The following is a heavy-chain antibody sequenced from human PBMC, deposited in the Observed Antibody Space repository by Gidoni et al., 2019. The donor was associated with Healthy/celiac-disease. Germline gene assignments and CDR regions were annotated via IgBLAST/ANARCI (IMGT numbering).Heavy chain of an antibody. CDR1: GGSFSGYY. V-gene: IGHV4-34*01. Sequence: AVYGGSFSGYYWSWIRQPPGKGLEWIGEINHSGSTNYNPSLKSRVTISVDTSKNQFSLKLSSVTAADTAVYYCARHIIFIVGAGGFDYWGQGTLVTVSS. CDR3: ARHIIFIVGAGGFDY. J-gene: IGHJ4*02. D-gene: IGHD1-26*01. CDR2: INHSGST.